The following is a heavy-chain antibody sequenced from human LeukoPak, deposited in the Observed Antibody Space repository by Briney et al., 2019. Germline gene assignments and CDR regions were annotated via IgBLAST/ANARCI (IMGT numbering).Heavy chain of an antibody. V-gene: IGHV1-18*04. CDR2: ISAYNGNT. D-gene: IGHD5-24*01. J-gene: IGHJ5*02. Sequence: ASVKVSGKASGYTFTSYGISWVRQAPGQGLEWMGWISAYNGNTNYAQKLQGRVTMTTDTSTSTAYMELRSLRSDDTAVYYCARDSDGERVSWFDPWGQGTLVTVSS. CDR1: GYTFTSYG. CDR3: ARDSDGERVSWFDP.